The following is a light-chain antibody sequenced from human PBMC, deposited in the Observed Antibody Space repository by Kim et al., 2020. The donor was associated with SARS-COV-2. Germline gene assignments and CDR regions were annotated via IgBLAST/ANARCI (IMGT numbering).Light chain of an antibody. V-gene: IGKV3-15*01. CDR2: GAS. CDR3: QQYNNWPMYT. Sequence: VSPGERATLSCRASQSVSSNLAWYEQKPGQAPRLLIYGASTRATGIPARFSGSGSGTEFTLTISSLQSEDFAVYYCQQYNNWPMYTFGQGTKLEI. J-gene: IGKJ2*01. CDR1: QSVSSN.